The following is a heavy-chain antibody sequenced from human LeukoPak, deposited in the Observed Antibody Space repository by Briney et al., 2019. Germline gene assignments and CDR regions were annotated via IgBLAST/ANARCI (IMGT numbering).Heavy chain of an antibody. Sequence: GGSLRLSCAASGFTFSDYYMSWIRQAPGKGLEWVSYISSSGSTIYYADSVKGRFTISRDNAKNSLYLQMNSLRAKDTAVYYCARGYSYGHYYFDYWGQGTLVTVSS. CDR3: ARGYSYGHYYFDY. J-gene: IGHJ4*02. V-gene: IGHV3-11*04. CDR1: GFTFSDYY. D-gene: IGHD5-18*01. CDR2: ISSSGSTI.